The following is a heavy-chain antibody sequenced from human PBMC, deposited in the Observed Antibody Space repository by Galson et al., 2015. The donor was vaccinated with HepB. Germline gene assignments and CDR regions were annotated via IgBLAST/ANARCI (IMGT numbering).Heavy chain of an antibody. CDR2: IIPIFGIA. Sequence: SVKVSCKASGGTFSSYAISWVRQAPGQGLEWMGGIIPIFGIANYAQKFQGRVTITAYESTSTAYMELSSLRSEDTAVYYCASVPDFWSCYYMRYYYYGMDVWGQGTTVTVSS. CDR3: ASVPDFWSCYYMRYYYYGMDV. J-gene: IGHJ6*02. D-gene: IGHD3-3*01. V-gene: IGHV1-69*13. CDR1: GGTFSSYA.